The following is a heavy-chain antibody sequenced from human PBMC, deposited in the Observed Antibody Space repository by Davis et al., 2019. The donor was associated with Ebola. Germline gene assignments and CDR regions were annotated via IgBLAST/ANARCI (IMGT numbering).Heavy chain of an antibody. D-gene: IGHD4-11*01. CDR2: INPSGGST. J-gene: IGHJ4*02. V-gene: IGHV1-46*01. Sequence: ASVKVSCKASGYTFTSYDINWVRQATGQGLEWMGIINPSGGSTSYAQKFQGRVTMTRDTSTSTVYMELSSLRSEDTAMYYCARTPQYSDYGSYFDHWGQGALVTVSS. CDR3: ARTPQYSDYGSYFDH. CDR1: GYTFTSYD.